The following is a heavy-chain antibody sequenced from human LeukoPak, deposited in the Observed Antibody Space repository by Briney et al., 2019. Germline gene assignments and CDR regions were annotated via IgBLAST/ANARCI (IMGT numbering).Heavy chain of an antibody. CDR2: INPSGGST. Sequence: ASVKVSCKASGYTFTGYYMHWVRQAPGQGLEWMGIINPSGGSTNYAQNFQARVTMTRDTSTSTVYIELSSLRSEDTAVYYCARVRDGYNDAYDIWGQGTMVTVPS. J-gene: IGHJ3*02. CDR1: GYTFTGYY. D-gene: IGHD5-24*01. V-gene: IGHV1-46*01. CDR3: ARVRDGYNDAYDI.